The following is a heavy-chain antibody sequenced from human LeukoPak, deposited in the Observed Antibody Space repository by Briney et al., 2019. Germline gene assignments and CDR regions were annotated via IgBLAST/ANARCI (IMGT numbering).Heavy chain of an antibody. CDR1: GFTFSSYY. D-gene: IGHD3-9*01. CDR3: ARGKYFDWLLGYFDY. Sequence: GGSLRLSCAASGFTFSSYYMNWVRQAPGKGLEWVSSITSSSRYRYYTDSVKGRFTISRDNAKNSLYLQMNSLRAEDTAVYYCARGKYFDWLLGYFDYWGQGTLVTVSS. V-gene: IGHV3-21*01. J-gene: IGHJ4*02. CDR2: ITSSSRYR.